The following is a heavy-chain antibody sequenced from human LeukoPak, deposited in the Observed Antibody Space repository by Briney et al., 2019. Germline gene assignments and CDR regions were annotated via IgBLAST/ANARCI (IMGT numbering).Heavy chain of an antibody. CDR2: IYSDGTA. CDR1: GFTFSNNR. CDR3: VRDLT. V-gene: IGHV3-53*01. Sequence: GGSLRLSCAASGFTFSNNRMSWVRQAPGGGREWVSVIYSDGTAYYADSVKGRFTISRDNSKSTLYLQMNSLKADDTAVYYCVRDLTWGQGTLVTVSS. J-gene: IGHJ5*02.